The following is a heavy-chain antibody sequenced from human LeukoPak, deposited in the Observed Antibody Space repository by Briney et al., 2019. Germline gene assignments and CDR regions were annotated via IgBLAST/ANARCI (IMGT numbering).Heavy chain of an antibody. CDR2: ISAYNGNT. J-gene: IGHJ4*02. V-gene: IGHV1-18*01. CDR1: GYTFTSYG. CDR3: AREASFNRVVIMGY. D-gene: IGHD3-3*01. Sequence: ASVKVSCKASGYTFTSYGISWVRQAPGQGLEWMGWISAYNGNTNYAQKLQGRVTMTTDTSTSTAYMELRSLRSDDTAVYYCAREASFNRVVIMGYWGQGTLVTVSS.